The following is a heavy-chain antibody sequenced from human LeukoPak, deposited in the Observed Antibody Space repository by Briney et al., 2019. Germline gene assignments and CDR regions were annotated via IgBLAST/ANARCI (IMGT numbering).Heavy chain of an antibody. V-gene: IGHV3-48*01. Sequence: GGSLRLSCAASGFTFRTSGMNWVRQAPGKGLEWVSYISSSGTTISYAQSVKGRFTITRDNAQNSLTLHMNTLRADDTAVYYCAELGITMIGGVWGKGTTVTISS. J-gene: IGHJ6*04. D-gene: IGHD3-10*02. CDR2: ISSSGTTI. CDR1: GFTFRTSG. CDR3: AELGITMIGGV.